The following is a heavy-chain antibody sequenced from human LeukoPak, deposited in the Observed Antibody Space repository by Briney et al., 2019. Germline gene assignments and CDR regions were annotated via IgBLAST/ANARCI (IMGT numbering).Heavy chain of an antibody. J-gene: IGHJ5*02. CDR1: GGSFSGYY. CDR2: INHSGST. Sequence: SETLSLTCAVYGGSFSGYYWSWIRQPPGKGLEWIGEINHSGSTNYNPSLKSRVTISVDTSKNQFSLKLSSVTAADPAVYYCARTPGNYGGNPESTWFDPWGKGPLVTVS. CDR3: ARTPGNYGGNPESTWFDP. V-gene: IGHV4-34*01. D-gene: IGHD4-23*01.